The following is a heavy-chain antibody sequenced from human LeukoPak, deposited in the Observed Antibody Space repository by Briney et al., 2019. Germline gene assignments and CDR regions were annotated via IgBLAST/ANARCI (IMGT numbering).Heavy chain of an antibody. CDR1: GFTFSSYG. V-gene: IGHV3-33*01. CDR2: IWYDGSNK. D-gene: IGHD6-19*01. CDR3: ARDLHGQWLARAVGIFDY. Sequence: PGRSLRLSCAASGFTFSSYGMHWVRQAPGKGLEWVAVIWYDGSNKYYADSVKGRFTISRDNSKNTLYLQMNSLRAEDTAVYYCARDLHGQWLARAVGIFDYWGQGTLVTVSS. J-gene: IGHJ4*02.